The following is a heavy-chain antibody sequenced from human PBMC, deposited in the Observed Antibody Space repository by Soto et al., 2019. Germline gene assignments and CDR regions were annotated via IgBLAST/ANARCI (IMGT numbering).Heavy chain of an antibody. CDR1: GFTFSSYA. CDR3: ARLVQPGRYFDY. Sequence: GGSLRLSCAASGFTFSSYAMHWVRQAPGKGLEYVSAISSNGGSTYYANSVKGRFTISRDNSKNRLYLQMGSLRAEDMAVYYCARLVQPGRYFDYWGQGTLVTVSS. V-gene: IGHV3-64*01. D-gene: IGHD2-8*02. CDR2: ISSNGGST. J-gene: IGHJ4*02.